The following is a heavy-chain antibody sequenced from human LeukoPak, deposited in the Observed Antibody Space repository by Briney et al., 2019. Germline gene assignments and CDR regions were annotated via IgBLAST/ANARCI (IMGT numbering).Heavy chain of an antibody. V-gene: IGHV3-53*01. Sequence: GGSLRLSCAASGFTVSSNYMSWVRQAPGKGLEWVSVIYSGGSTYYADSVKGRFTISRDNSKNTLYLQMNSLRAEDTAVYYCARAAPQGLLWFEPNYGMDVWGKGTTVTVSS. D-gene: IGHD3-10*01. CDR1: GFTVSSNY. CDR2: IYSGGST. J-gene: IGHJ6*04. CDR3: ARAAPQGLLWFEPNYGMDV.